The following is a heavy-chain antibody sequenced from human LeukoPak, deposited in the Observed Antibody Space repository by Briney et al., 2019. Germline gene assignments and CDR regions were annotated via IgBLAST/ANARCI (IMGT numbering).Heavy chain of an antibody. V-gene: IGHV6-1*01. CDR2: TYYRSKWYN. D-gene: IGHD5-12*01. CDR1: GNSVSSNSAA. J-gene: IGHJ4*02. Sequence: SQTLSLTCAISGNSVSSNSAAWNWIRQSPSRGLEWLGRTYYRSKWYNDYAVSVKSRITINPDTSKNQSSLQLNSVTPEDTAVYYCARTKGPDIVATSLWIRRIREGDYYFDYWGQGTLVTVSS. CDR3: ARTKGPDIVATSLWIRRIREGDYYFDY.